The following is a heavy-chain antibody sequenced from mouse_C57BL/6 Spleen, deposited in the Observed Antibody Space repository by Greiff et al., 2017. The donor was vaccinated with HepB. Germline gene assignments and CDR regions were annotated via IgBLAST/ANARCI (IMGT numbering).Heavy chain of an antibody. CDR3: AFCYGSSFFAY. V-gene: IGHV1-50*01. Sequence: QVQLQQSGAELVKPGASVKLSCKASGYTFTSYWMQWVKQRPGQGLEWIGEIDPSDSYTNYNEKFKGKATLTVDTSSSTAYMQLSSLTSEDSAVYYCAFCYGSSFFAYWGQGTLVTVSA. CDR2: IDPSDSYT. D-gene: IGHD1-1*01. CDR1: GYTFTSYW. J-gene: IGHJ3*01.